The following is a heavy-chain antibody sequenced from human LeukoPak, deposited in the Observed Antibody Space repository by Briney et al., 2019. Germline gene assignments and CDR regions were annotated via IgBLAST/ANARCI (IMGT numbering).Heavy chain of an antibody. CDR3: TRLLDNDSSGDPDTFDM. D-gene: IGHD3-22*01. CDR2: IYYSGRT. CDR1: GGSITSHY. Sequence: PSETLSLTCTVSGGSITSHYWSWIRQAPGKGREWIVFIYYSGRTEYNPSLQSRVNISLGTSEKKFSLKVTSVTAEDTAVYYCTRLLDNDSSGDPDTFDMWGQGTVVTVSS. V-gene: IGHV4-59*08. J-gene: IGHJ3*02.